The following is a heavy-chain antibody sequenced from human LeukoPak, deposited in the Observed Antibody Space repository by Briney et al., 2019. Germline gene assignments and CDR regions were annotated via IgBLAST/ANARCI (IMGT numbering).Heavy chain of an antibody. CDR3: ARSSGHYLYYFDY. J-gene: IGHJ4*02. CDR2: IYTSGST. CDR1: GGSISSGSHY. V-gene: IGHV4-61*02. Sequence: SQTLSLTCTVSGGSISSGSHYWSWIRQPAGKGLEWIGRIYTSGSTNYNPSLKSRVTISVDTSKNQFSLKLSSVTAADTAVYYCARSSGHYLYYFDYWGQGTLVTVSS. D-gene: IGHD3-22*01.